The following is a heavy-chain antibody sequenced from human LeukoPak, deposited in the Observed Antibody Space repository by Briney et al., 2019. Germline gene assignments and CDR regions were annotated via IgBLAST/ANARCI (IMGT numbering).Heavy chain of an antibody. D-gene: IGHD6-19*01. CDR2: VSAYNGDT. Sequence: ASVKVSCKASGYTFTSYGISWVRQAPGQGLEWMGWVSAYNGDTKYAQKLQDRVTMTTDTSTTTAYMELRSLRSDDTAVYYCARVSGSGWYPGFAFDIWGQGTMVTVSS. CDR3: ARVSGSGWYPGFAFDI. CDR1: GYTFTSYG. J-gene: IGHJ3*02. V-gene: IGHV1-18*01.